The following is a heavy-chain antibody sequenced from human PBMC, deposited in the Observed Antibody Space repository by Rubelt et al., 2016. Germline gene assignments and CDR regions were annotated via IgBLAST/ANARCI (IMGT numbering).Heavy chain of an antibody. V-gene: IGHV4-39*01. CDR2: IYYSGST. Sequence: QLQLQESGPGLVKPSETLSLTCTVSGGSISSSSYYWGWIRQPPGKGLEWIGSIYYSGSTYYNPSLKSRCTISVDTSKNQFSLKLSSVTAADTAVYYCARATNGDDAFDIWGQGTMVTVSS. J-gene: IGHJ3*02. CDR1: GGSISSSSYY. D-gene: IGHD2-8*01. CDR3: ARATNGDDAFDI.